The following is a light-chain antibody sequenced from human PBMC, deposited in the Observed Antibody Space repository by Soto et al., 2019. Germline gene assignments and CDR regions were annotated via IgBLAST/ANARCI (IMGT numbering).Light chain of an antibody. V-gene: IGKV1-27*01. J-gene: IGKJ1*01. CDR1: QGISNY. CDR2: VAS. Sequence: DIPMTQSPSSLSASVGDRVTITCRASQGISNYLAWYQQQPGKVPKLLIYVASTLQSGVPTRFSGSGSVTDFTLTISSLQPEDVATYYCKKYNSAPWTFGQGTEVEIK. CDR3: KKYNSAPWT.